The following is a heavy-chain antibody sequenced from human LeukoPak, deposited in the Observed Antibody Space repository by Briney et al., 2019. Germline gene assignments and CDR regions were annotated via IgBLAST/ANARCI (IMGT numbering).Heavy chain of an antibody. CDR1: GLTVSSYG. D-gene: IGHD3-10*01. CDR3: AKYTSGTSYRGLDQ. Sequence: GGSLRLSCGASGLTVSSYGMSWVRQAPGKGLEWVSTIIGSAVNTYYADSVKGRFTIPRDDSKNTVYRQMNSLRAEDTAVYSCAKYTSGTSYRGLDQWGQGTLVTVSS. CDR2: IIGSAVNT. V-gene: IGHV3-23*01. J-gene: IGHJ4*02.